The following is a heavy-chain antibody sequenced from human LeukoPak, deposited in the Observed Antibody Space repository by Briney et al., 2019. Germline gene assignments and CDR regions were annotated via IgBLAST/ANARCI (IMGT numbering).Heavy chain of an antibody. CDR2: VSGGGGST. V-gene: IGHV3-23*01. CDR3: ASRGSGSTDY. Sequence: PGGSLRLSCEASGFTFRTYAMSWVRQAPGRGLEWVSAVSGGGGSTFYADFAKGRFTISRDNSNNTLYLQMGSLRSEDMAVYYCASRGSGSTDYWGQGTLVTVSS. J-gene: IGHJ4*02. D-gene: IGHD1-26*01. CDR1: GFTFRTYA.